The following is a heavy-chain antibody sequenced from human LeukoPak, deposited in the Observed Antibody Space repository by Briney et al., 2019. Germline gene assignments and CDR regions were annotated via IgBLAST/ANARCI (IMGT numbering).Heavy chain of an antibody. CDR2: IKQDGSEK. D-gene: IGHD6-19*01. CDR3: ARPPPRRDGSGWNYFDY. CDR1: GSTFSYCW. V-gene: IGHV3-7*04. Sequence: GGSLRLSCAASGSTFSYCWMSWVRQAPGKGLEWVANIKQDGSEKNYVDSVKGRFTISRDNAKNSLYLQMNSLRAEDTAVYYCARPPPRRDGSGWNYFDYWGQGTLVTVSS. J-gene: IGHJ4*02.